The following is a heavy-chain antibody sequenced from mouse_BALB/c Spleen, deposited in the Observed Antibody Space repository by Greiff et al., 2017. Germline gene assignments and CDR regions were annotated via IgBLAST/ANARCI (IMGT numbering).Heavy chain of an antibody. Sequence: EVQRVESGGGLVKPGGSLKLSCAASGFTFSSYAMSWVRQTPEKRLEWVASISSGGSTYYPDSVKGRFTISRDNARNILYLQMSSLRSEDTAMYYCARSYYYGSSYASYWGQGTTLTDSS. J-gene: IGHJ2*01. D-gene: IGHD1-1*01. V-gene: IGHV5-6-5*01. CDR3: ARSYYYGSSYASY. CDR1: GFTFSSYA. CDR2: ISSGGST.